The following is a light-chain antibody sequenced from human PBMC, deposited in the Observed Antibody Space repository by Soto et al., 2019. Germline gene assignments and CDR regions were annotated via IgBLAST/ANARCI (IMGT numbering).Light chain of an antibody. V-gene: IGLV2-8*01. CDR2: EVS. CDR1: SSDVGGYNY. CDR3: SSYAGSNNRV. Sequence: QSVLTQPPSASGSPGQSVTISCTGTSSDVGGYNYVSWYQQHPGKAPKFMIYEVSKRPSGVPDRFSGSKSGNTASLTVSGLQAEDEADYYCSSYAGSNNRVFGGGTKLTVL. J-gene: IGLJ3*02.